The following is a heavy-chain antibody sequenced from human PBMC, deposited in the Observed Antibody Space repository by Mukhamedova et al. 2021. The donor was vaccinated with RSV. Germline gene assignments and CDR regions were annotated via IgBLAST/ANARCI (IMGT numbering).Heavy chain of an antibody. CDR2: IRSKAYGEII. D-gene: IGHD4-23*01. CDR3: TRSNYGNNSWCDY. V-gene: IGHV3-49*02. Sequence: MNWLRQAPGKGLEWVGFIRSKAYGEIIEYAASVKGRFIISRDDSKSIAYLQMNSLKTDDTAMYYCTRSNYGNNSWCDYWGQGALV. J-gene: IGHJ4*02.